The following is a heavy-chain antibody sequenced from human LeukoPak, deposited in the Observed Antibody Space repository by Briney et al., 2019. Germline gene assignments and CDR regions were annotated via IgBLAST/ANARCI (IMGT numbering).Heavy chain of an antibody. CDR1: GFTFSDYY. J-gene: IGHJ4*02. V-gene: IGHV3-11*01. CDR2: ISSSGSTI. Sequence: GRSLRLSCAASGFTFSDYYMSWIRQAPGEVLEWISYISSSGSTIFQADSMKGRFTISRDNAKNSLYLQMNNLRVEDTAVYYCARVSSQQLKWGQGTLVTVSS. CDR3: ARVSSQQLK. D-gene: IGHD6-13*01.